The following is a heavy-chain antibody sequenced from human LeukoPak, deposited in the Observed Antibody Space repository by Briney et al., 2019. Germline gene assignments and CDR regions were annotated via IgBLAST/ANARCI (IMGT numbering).Heavy chain of an antibody. Sequence: ASVKISCTASGYTFTSYAMHWVRQAPGQRLEWMGWINAGNGNTKYSQKFQGRVTITRDTSASTAYMELSSLRSEDTAVYYCARAVSVVTATPGYWGQGTLVTVSS. J-gene: IGHJ4*02. V-gene: IGHV1-3*01. D-gene: IGHD2-21*02. CDR1: GYTFTSYA. CDR2: INAGNGNT. CDR3: ARAVSVVTATPGY.